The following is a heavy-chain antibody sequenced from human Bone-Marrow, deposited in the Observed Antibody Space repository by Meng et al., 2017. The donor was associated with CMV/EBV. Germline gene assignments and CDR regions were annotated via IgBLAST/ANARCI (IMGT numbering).Heavy chain of an antibody. CDR1: GYSFSNYG. Sequence: ASVKVSCKASGYSFSNYGISWVRQAPGQGLEWMGWISAYNGNTNYAQKLQGRVSMTTDTSTTTAYIELRSLRSEDTAVYYCARVARRFTIFYPYWGQGTLVTVSS. D-gene: IGHD3-9*01. J-gene: IGHJ4*02. CDR3: ARVARRFTIFYPY. CDR2: ISAYNGNT. V-gene: IGHV1-18*01.